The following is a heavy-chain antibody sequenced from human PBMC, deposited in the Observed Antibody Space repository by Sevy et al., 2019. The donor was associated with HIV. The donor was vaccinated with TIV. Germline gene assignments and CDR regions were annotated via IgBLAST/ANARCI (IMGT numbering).Heavy chain of an antibody. CDR1: GFTFDDYA. CDR2: ISWNSGTI. D-gene: IGHD2-21*02. J-gene: IGHJ6*02. Sequence: GGSLRLSCAASGFTFDDYAMHWVRRAPGKGLEWVSGISWNSGTIGYADSVKGRFTISRDNAKNSLYLLMNSLRAEDTALYYCARTAAYYYGMDVWGQGTTVTVSS. CDR3: ARTAAYYYGMDV. V-gene: IGHV3-9*01.